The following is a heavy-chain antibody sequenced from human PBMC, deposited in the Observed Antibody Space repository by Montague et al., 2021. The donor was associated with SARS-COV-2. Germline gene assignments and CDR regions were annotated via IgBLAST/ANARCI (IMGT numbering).Heavy chain of an antibody. J-gene: IGHJ6*02. D-gene: IGHD3-10*01. V-gene: IGHV3-7*01. Sequence: SLRLSCAASGFTFSSYWMSWVRQAPGKGLEWVANIKQDVSEKYYVDSVKGRFTISRDNAKNSLYLQMNSLRAEDTAVYYCARDFYGSGSSYYYYGMDVWGQGTTVTVSS. CDR1: GFTFSSYW. CDR2: IKQDVSEK. CDR3: ARDFYGSGSSYYYYGMDV.